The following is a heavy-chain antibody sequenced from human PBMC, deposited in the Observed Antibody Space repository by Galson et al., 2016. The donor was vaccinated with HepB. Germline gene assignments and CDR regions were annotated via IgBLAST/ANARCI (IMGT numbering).Heavy chain of an antibody. CDR3: ARETTIVGASYDY. CDR1: GFTFSEYY. CDR2: ITNSGSAI. Sequence: SLRLSCAASGFTFSEYYMRWIRQAPGKGLELVSYITNSGSAIYTADFVKGRFTISRDTAKNSLYLQMNSLRVEDTAVYYCARETTIVGASYDYWGQGTLVTVSS. D-gene: IGHD1-26*01. J-gene: IGHJ4*02. V-gene: IGHV3-11*01.